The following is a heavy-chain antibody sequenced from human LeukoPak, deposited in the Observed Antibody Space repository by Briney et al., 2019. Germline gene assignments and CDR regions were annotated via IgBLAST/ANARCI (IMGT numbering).Heavy chain of an antibody. CDR3: ARDRYSGSRNLDY. CDR2: IKHSGST. J-gene: IGHJ4*02. CDR1: GGSFSGYY. D-gene: IGHD1-26*01. Sequence: SETLSLTCAVYGGSFSGYYWSWIRQPPGKGLEWIGEIKHSGSTNYNPSLKSRVTISVDTSKNQFSLKLSSVTAADTAVYYCARDRYSGSRNLDYWGQGTLVTVSS. V-gene: IGHV4-34*01.